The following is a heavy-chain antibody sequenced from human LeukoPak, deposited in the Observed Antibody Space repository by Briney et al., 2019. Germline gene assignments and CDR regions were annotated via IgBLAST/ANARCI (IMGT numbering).Heavy chain of an antibody. D-gene: IGHD6-13*01. Sequence: GGSLRLSCAASGFTFSSYAMSWVRQAPGKGLEWVSAISGSGGSTYYAHSVKGRFTISRDNSKNTLYLQMNSLRAEDTVVYYCAKDREYSSNWYEYFQHWGQGTLVTVSS. J-gene: IGHJ1*01. CDR2: ISGSGGST. CDR3: AKDREYSSNWYEYFQH. V-gene: IGHV3-23*01. CDR1: GFTFSSYA.